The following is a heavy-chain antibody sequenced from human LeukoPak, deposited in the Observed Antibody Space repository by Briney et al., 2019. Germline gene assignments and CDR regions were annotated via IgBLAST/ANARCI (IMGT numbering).Heavy chain of an antibody. J-gene: IGHJ4*02. D-gene: IGHD3-22*01. Sequence: ASVKVSCKVSGYTLTELSMHWVRQAPGKGLEWMGGFDPEDGETIYAQKFQGRVTMTEDTSTDTAYMELSSLRSEDTAVYYCATGGGYYDSSGYRDYWGQGTLVTVSS. CDR1: GYTLTELS. CDR2: FDPEDGET. V-gene: IGHV1-24*01. CDR3: ATGGGYYDSSGYRDY.